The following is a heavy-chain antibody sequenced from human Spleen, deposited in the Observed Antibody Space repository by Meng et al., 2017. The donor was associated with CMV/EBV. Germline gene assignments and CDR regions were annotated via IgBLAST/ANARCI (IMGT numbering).Heavy chain of an antibody. V-gene: IGHV4-34*01. CDR2: INHSGGT. CDR3: ASSGTSDQ. Sequence: GSLRLSCAVYGGSFSDYYWSWIRQPPGKGLEWIGEINHSGGTNYNPSLKSRVTMSVETSKNQFPLKLTSVTAADTAVYYCASSGTSDQWGQGTLVTVSS. D-gene: IGHD1-1*01. J-gene: IGHJ4*02. CDR1: GGSFSDYY.